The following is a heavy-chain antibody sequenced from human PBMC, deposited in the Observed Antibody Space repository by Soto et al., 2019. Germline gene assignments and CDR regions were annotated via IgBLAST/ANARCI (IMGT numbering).Heavy chain of an antibody. Sequence: QVQLVESGGGVVQPGRSLRLSCAASGFTFSSYGMHWVRQAPGKGLEWVAVIWYDGSNKYYADSVKGRFTISRDNSKNTLYLQMNSLRAEDTAVYYCARYLTGVVRYFDYWGQGTLVTVSS. CDR1: GFTFSSYG. CDR2: IWYDGSNK. J-gene: IGHJ4*02. CDR3: ARYLTGVVRYFDY. D-gene: IGHD7-27*01. V-gene: IGHV3-33*01.